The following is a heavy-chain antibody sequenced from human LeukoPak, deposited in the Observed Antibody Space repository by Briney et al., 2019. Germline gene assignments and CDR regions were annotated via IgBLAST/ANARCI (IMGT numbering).Heavy chain of an antibody. D-gene: IGHD6-13*01. J-gene: IGHJ3*02. CDR2: IYPGDSDT. V-gene: IGHV5-51*01. Sequence: GESLKISCKGSGYSLTSYWIGWVRQMPGKGLEWMGIIYPGDSDTRYSPSFQGQVTISADKSISTAYLQWSSLKASDTAMYYCARGLGGGSWYGVGDAFDIWGQGTMVTVSS. CDR3: ARGLGGGSWYGVGDAFDI. CDR1: GYSLTSYW.